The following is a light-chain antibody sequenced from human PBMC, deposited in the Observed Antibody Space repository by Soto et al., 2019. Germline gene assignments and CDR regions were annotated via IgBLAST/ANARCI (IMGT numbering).Light chain of an antibody. V-gene: IGKV3-11*01. J-gene: IGKJ5*01. CDR3: QQGSNWPIT. CDR1: RSVSSY. CDR2: GVS. Sequence: EVVLTQSPATLSLSPGEGATLSCRASRSVSSYLNWYQQKPGQAPRLLIYGVSNRATGIPARFSGSGSGTYFTLTISNLEAEDFAVYYCQQGSNWPITFGQGTRLEI.